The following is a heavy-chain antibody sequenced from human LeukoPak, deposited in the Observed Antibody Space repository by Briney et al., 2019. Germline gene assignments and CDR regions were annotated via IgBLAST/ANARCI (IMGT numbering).Heavy chain of an antibody. CDR2: ISYDGSNK. CDR3: ARGVGVHDYYMDV. D-gene: IGHD3-3*01. J-gene: IGHJ6*03. CDR1: GFTFSSYA. V-gene: IGHV3-30-3*01. Sequence: GGSLRLSCAASGFTFSSYAMHWVRQAPGKGLEWVAVISYDGSNKYYADSVKGRFTISRDNSKNTLYLQMNSLRAEDTAVYYCARGVGVHDYYMDVWGKGTTVTVSS.